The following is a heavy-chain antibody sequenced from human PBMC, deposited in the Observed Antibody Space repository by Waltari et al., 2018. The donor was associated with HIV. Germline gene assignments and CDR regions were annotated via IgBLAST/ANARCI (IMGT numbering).Heavy chain of an antibody. D-gene: IGHD6-19*01. CDR1: GYSFRGYY. CDR2: VNPNNGGT. V-gene: IGHV1-2*02. Sequence: QVQLVQSGAEVKKPGASVKVSCEASGYSFRGYYLHWVRQAPGHGLEWMGWVNPNNGGTKYAQRFQGRVTMTADATISTADMELSRLRSDDTAVYFCAREITVAARDHYYGMDVWGQGTTVTVSS. CDR3: AREITVAARDHYYGMDV. J-gene: IGHJ6*02.